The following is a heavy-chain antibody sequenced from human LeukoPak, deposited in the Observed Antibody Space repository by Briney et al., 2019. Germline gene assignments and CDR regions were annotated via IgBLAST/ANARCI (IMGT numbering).Heavy chain of an antibody. CDR1: GFPFSSYD. J-gene: IGHJ4*02. Sequence: PGGSLLLSCAAAGFPFSSYDMKGGRPAPGKGLEGVWYIRSSSNTIYYAVSVNGRFTISRDNAKNSLYLQMNSLRAEDTALYYCARGVATITRRYFDYWGQGTLVTVSS. V-gene: IGHV3-48*03. CDR3: ARGVATITRRYFDY. CDR2: IRSSSNTI. D-gene: IGHD5-12*01.